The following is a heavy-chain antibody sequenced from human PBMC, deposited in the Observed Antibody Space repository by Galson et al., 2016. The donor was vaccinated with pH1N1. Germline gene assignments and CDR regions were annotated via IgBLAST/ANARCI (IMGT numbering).Heavy chain of an antibody. CDR3: AKTVGSTLGH. Sequence: SLRLSCATSGFTFSSNALSWVRQDTGKGLEWMSTISKDAVTTYYADSVKGRFTISRDNSKKTAYLQMNTLSAEDTAVYFCAKTVGSTLGHWGQGTPVTVSS. D-gene: IGHD2-15*01. V-gene: IGHV3-23*01. J-gene: IGHJ4*02. CDR2: ISKDAVTT. CDR1: GFTFSSNA.